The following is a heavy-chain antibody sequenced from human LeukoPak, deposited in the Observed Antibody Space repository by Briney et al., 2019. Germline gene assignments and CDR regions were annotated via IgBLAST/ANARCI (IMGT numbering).Heavy chain of an antibody. CDR3: ARDPPNSGYGFGTDY. CDR2: INPNSGGT. CDR1: GYTFTGYY. V-gene: IGHV1-2*02. D-gene: IGHD5-12*01. Sequence: ASVKVSCKASGYTFTGYYMHWVRQAPGQGLEWMGWINPNSGGTNYAQKFQGRVTMTRDTSISTAYMELSRLRSDDTAVYYCARDPPNSGYGFGTDYWGQGTLVTVSS. J-gene: IGHJ4*02.